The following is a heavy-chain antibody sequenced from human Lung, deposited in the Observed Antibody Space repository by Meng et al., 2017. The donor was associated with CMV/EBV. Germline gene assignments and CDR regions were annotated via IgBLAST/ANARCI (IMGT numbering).Heavy chain of an antibody. CDR1: GDIVSSNSAA. CDR2: TYYRSKWYH. V-gene: IGHV6-1*01. Sequence: VQLQQSGPGLVKPSQTLSLTRAISGDIVSSNSAAWHWIRQSPSRGLEWLGRTYYRSKWYHEYAVSVKSRITISPDTPKNQFSLQLNSMTPEDTAVYYCARGINGGCGDWGQGTLVTVSS. CDR3: ARGINGGCGD. D-gene: IGHD4-23*01. J-gene: IGHJ4*02.